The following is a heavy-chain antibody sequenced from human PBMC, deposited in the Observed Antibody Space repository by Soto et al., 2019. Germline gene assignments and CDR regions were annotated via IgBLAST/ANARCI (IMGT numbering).Heavy chain of an antibody. CDR1: GGSISGGVHS. D-gene: IGHD2-8*01. CDR2: IFDSGST. V-gene: IGHV4-30-4*01. CDR3: AREIMPLTNDWYFDL. J-gene: IGHJ2*01. Sequence: QVQLQESGPGLVKPSETLSLTCTVSGGSISGGVHSWSWIRQPPGKGLEWIGHIFDSGSTYYNPSLKSRRTLSVDTSKNQFSLRLSSVTAADTGVYYCAREIMPLTNDWYFDLWGRGTLVTVSS.